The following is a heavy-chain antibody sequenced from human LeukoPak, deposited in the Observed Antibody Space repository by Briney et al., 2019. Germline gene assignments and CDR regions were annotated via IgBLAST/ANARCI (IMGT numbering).Heavy chain of an antibody. CDR1: GFTFSSYW. CDR3: ARDPLLSRDGYPGGFDY. CDR2: IKQDGSEK. D-gene: IGHD5-24*01. Sequence: GSLRLSWAASGFTFSSYWMGLVRPAPRKGLEWVANIKQDGSEKYYVDSVKGRFTISRDNAKNSLYLQMNSLRAEDTAVYYCARDPLLSRDGYPGGFDYWGQGTLVTVSS. J-gene: IGHJ4*02. V-gene: IGHV3-7*01.